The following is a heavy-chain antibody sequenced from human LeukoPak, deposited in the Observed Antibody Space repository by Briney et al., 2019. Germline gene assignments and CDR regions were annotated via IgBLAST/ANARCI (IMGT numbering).Heavy chain of an antibody. CDR3: AITRPGWIDY. J-gene: IGHJ4*02. D-gene: IGHD6-19*01. CDR2: INHSGST. V-gene: IGHV4-34*01. CDR1: GGSFSGHY. Sequence: KPSETLSLTCAVYGGSFSGHYWSWIRQPPGKGLEWIGEINHSGSTNYNPSLKSRVTISVDTSKNQFSLKLSSVTAADTAVYYCAITRPGWIDYWGQGTLVTVSS.